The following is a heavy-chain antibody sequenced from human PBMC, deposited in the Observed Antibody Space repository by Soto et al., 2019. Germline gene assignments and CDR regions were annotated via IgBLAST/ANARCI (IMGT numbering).Heavy chain of an antibody. J-gene: IGHJ6*02. V-gene: IGHV1-69*06. D-gene: IGHD3-16*01. CDR2: IIPIFGTA. CDR3: ARIGTGFGYYYYGMDV. CDR1: GGTFSSYA. Sequence: ASVKVSCKASGGTFSSYAISWVRQAPGQGLEWMGGIIPIFGTANYAQKFQGRVTITADKSTSTAYMELSSLRSEDTAVYYCARIGTGFGYYYYGMDVWGQGTTVTVSS.